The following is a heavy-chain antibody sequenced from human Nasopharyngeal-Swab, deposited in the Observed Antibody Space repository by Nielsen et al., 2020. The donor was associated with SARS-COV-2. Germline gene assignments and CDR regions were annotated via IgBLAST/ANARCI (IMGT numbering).Heavy chain of an antibody. V-gene: IGHV1-69*13. J-gene: IGHJ6*03. CDR1: GGTFSSYA. CDR2: IIPIFGTA. D-gene: IGHD6-13*01. CDR3: ARDTAAAGPDYYYYYMDV. Sequence: SVKVSCKASGGTFSSYAISWVRQAPGQGLEWMGGIIPIFGTANYAQKFQGRVTITADESTSTAYMELSSLRSEDTAVYYCARDTAAAGPDYYYYYMDVWGKGTTVTVSS.